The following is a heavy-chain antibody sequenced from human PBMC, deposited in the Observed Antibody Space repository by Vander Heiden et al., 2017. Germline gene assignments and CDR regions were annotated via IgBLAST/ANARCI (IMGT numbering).Heavy chain of an antibody. Sequence: QVQLVASGGGVVQPGRSLRLSCAASGFPFSSYGMHWVRQAPGKGLEWVAVIWYDESNKYYVDSVKGRFTISRDNSKNTLYLQMNSLRAEDTAVYYCARVRVPRSGMDVWGQGTTVTVSS. V-gene: IGHV3-33*01. CDR3: ARVRVPRSGMDV. D-gene: IGHD3-10*01. CDR1: GFPFSSYG. CDR2: IWYDESNK. J-gene: IGHJ6*02.